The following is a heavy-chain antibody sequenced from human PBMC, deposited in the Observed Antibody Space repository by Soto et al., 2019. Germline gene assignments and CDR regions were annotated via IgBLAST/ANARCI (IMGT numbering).Heavy chain of an antibody. CDR1: GDSVSSNSAA. CDR3: ARANEAAAGYYFDY. D-gene: IGHD6-13*01. CDR2: TYYRSKWYN. Sequence: PSPTLSLTCAISGDSVSSNSAAWNWIRQSPLRGLEWLGRTYYRSKWYNDYAVSVKSRITVNPDTSKNQFSLRLNSVTPEDTAVYYCARANEAAAGYYFDYWGQGTLVTVSS. J-gene: IGHJ4*02. V-gene: IGHV6-1*01.